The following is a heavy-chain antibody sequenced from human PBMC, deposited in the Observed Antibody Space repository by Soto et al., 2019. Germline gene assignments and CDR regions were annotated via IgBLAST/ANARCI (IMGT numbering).Heavy chain of an antibody. D-gene: IGHD5-18*01. J-gene: IGHJ6*02. Sequence: ASVKVSCKASGGTFSNYAISWVRQAPGQGLEWMGGIIPIFGTANYAQKFQGRVTITADESTSTAYMELSSLRSEDTAVYYCARARYSYGYHYYYGMDVWGQGTTVTVSS. V-gene: IGHV1-69*13. CDR2: IIPIFGTA. CDR3: ARARYSYGYHYYYGMDV. CDR1: GGTFSNYA.